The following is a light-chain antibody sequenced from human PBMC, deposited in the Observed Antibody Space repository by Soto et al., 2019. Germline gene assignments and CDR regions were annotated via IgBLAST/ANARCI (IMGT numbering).Light chain of an antibody. CDR3: QQRYSTPPT. CDR2: AAS. Sequence: DIQMTQSPSSLSASVGDRVTITCRASQSISSYLNWYQQKPGRAPKLLIYAASSLKSGVPSRFIGSGSVTDFSPTISSRQPDDVATYYCQQRYSTPPTFGGGTKVEIK. V-gene: IGKV1-39*01. CDR1: QSISSY. J-gene: IGKJ4*01.